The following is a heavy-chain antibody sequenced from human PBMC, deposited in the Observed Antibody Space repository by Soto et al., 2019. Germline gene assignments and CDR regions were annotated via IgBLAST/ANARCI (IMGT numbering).Heavy chain of an antibody. V-gene: IGHV1-69*04. D-gene: IGHD1-1*01. Sequence: ASVKVSCKASGGTFSSYTISWVRQAPGQGLEWMGRIIPILGIANYAQKFQGRVTITADKSTSTAYMELSSLRSEDTAVYYCAREVQLERRFNPYYYYYMDVWGKGTTVTVSS. J-gene: IGHJ6*03. CDR2: IIPILGIA. CDR1: GGTFSSYT. CDR3: AREVQLERRFNPYYYYYMDV.